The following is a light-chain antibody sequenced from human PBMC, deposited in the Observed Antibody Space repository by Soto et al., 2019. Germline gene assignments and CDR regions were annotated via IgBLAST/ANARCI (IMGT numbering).Light chain of an antibody. J-gene: IGLJ3*02. Sequence: QSVLTQPPSVSAAPGQKVTISCSGSSSNIGNNYVSWYKQLPGTAPKLLIYDNNKRPSGIPDRFSGSKSGTSATLGITGLQTGDEADYYCGTWDSSLSAGVFGGVTKLTVL. CDR2: DNN. V-gene: IGLV1-51*01. CDR1: SSNIGNNY. CDR3: GTWDSSLSAGV.